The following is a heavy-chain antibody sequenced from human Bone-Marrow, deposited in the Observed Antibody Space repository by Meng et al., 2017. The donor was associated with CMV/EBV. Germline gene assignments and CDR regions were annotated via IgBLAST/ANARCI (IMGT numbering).Heavy chain of an antibody. V-gene: IGHV3-53*01. Sequence: GESLKISCAASGFTVYSDYMSWVRQAPGKGLEWVSLIYSGGSTYYPDSVKGRFTISRDNSKNTLYLQMNSLRAEDTAVYYCARGGVYAFDTWGQGTMVTVSS. CDR1: GFTVYSDY. J-gene: IGHJ3*02. CDR3: ARGGVYAFDT. CDR2: IYSGGST. D-gene: IGHD2-8*02.